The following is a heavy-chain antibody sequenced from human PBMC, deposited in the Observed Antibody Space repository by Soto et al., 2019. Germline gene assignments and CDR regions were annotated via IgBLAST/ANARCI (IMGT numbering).Heavy chain of an antibody. J-gene: IGHJ6*02. CDR2: IIPIFGTA. Sequence: ASVKVSCKASGGTFSSYAISWVRQAPRQGLEWMGGIIPIFGTANYAQKFQGRVTITADKSTSTAYMELSSLRSEDTAVYYCARPSIYFRDTYFPPYYYYGMDVWGQGTTVTVSS. CDR3: ARPSIYFRDTYFPPYYYYGMDV. V-gene: IGHV1-69*06. CDR1: GGTFSSYA. D-gene: IGHD3-9*01.